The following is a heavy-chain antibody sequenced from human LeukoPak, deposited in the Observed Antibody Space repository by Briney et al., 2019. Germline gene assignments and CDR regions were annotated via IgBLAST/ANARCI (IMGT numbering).Heavy chain of an antibody. Sequence: PGGSLRLSCVVSGFTFSDYHMNWVRQAPGKGLEWVSSISTSNSYIYYADSLTGRFTISRDNAKNTLYLQMNSLRAEDTAVYYCARDLRYYDSSHYMDVWGKGTTVTISS. CDR3: ARDLRYYDSSHYMDV. J-gene: IGHJ6*03. V-gene: IGHV3-21*01. D-gene: IGHD3-22*01. CDR2: ISTSNSYI. CDR1: GFTFSDYH.